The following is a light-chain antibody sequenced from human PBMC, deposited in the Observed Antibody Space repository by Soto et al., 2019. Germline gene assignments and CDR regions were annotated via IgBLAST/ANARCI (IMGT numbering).Light chain of an antibody. Sequence: QSALTQPASVSGSPGQSITISCTGTSSDVGGYNYVSWYQQHPGKAPKLMIYSVSNRPSGVSNRFSGSKSGNTASLTISGLQAEDEADYYCSSYTSSSPVLFGGGTKLT. CDR3: SSYTSSSPVL. CDR1: SSDVGGYNY. CDR2: SVS. V-gene: IGLV2-14*01. J-gene: IGLJ2*01.